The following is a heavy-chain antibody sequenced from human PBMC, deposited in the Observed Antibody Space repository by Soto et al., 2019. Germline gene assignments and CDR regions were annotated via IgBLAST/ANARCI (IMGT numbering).Heavy chain of an antibody. CDR1: GGSISSSDYY. J-gene: IGHJ4*02. V-gene: IGHV4-30-4*01. CDR2: VSYSGST. Sequence: SETLSLTCTVSGGSISSSDYYWSWIRQPPGEGLEWIGYVSYSGSTSYTPSLKSRVTMSGDTSKNQFSLRLNSVTTADTAVFYCASVKSIAATYFDYWGQGTLVTVSS. D-gene: IGHD6-13*01. CDR3: ASVKSIAATYFDY.